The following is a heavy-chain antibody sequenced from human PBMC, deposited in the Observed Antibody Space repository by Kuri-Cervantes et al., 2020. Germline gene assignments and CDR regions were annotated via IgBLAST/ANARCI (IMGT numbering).Heavy chain of an antibody. Sequence: GSLRLSCSVSGGSISSSSYYWGWVRQPPRKGLEWIGSIYYSGSTYYNPSLKSRVTISVDTSKNQFSLKLSSVTAADTAVYYCARVRPYGDHFDYWGQGTLVTVSS. J-gene: IGHJ4*02. CDR1: GGSISSSSYY. V-gene: IGHV4-39*01. D-gene: IGHD3-10*01. CDR3: ARVRPYGDHFDY. CDR2: IYYSGST.